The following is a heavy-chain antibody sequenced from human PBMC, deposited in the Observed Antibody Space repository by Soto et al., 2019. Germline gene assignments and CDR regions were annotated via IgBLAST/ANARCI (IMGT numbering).Heavy chain of an antibody. J-gene: IGHJ6*02. V-gene: IGHV4-31*03. CDR1: GGSISSGGYY. CDR3: ARGVGYCSSTSCSYGYYYYYGMDV. Sequence: LSLTCTVSGGSISSGGYYWSWIRQHPGKGLEWIGYIYYSGSTYYNPSLKSRVTISVDTSKNQFSLKLSSVTAADTAVYYCARGVGYCSSTSCSYGYYYYYGMDVWGQGTTVTVSS. D-gene: IGHD2-2*01. CDR2: IYYSGST.